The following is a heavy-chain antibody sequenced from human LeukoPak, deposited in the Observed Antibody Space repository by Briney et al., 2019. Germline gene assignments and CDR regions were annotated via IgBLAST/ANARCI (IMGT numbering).Heavy chain of an antibody. V-gene: IGHV1-2*02. J-gene: IGHJ5*02. CDR1: GYTFTGYY. CDR2: INPNSGGT. Sequence: GASVKVSCKASGYTFTGYYMHWVRQAPGQGLEWMGWINPNSGGTNYAQKFQGRVAMTRDTSISTAYMELSRLRSDDTAVYYCARGKLTYYYGSGSYYTPSKGQNNWFDPWGQGTLVTVSS. D-gene: IGHD3-10*01. CDR3: ARGKLTYYYGSGSYYTPSKGQNNWFDP.